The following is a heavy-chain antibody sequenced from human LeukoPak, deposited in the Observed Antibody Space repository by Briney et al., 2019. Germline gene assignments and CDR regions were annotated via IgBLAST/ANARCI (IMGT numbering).Heavy chain of an antibody. CDR3: TRDGYNYYFDY. CDR1: GFTFSSYS. Sequence: GGSLRLSCAASGFTFSSYSLNWVRQAPGKGLEWVSSISSSSSYIYYADSVKGRFTISRDNAKNSLYLQVNSLRAEDTAVYYCTRDGYNYYFDYWGQGTLVTVSS. D-gene: IGHD5-24*01. J-gene: IGHJ4*02. CDR2: ISSSSSYI. V-gene: IGHV3-21*01.